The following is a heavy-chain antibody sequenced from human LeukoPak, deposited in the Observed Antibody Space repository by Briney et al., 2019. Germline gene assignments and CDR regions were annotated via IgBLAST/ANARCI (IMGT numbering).Heavy chain of an antibody. CDR2: ISSSSSYI. V-gene: IGHV3-21*01. J-gene: IGHJ4*02. Sequence: GGSLRLSCAASGFTFSSYSMNWVRQAPGKGLEWVSSISSSSSYIYYADSVKGRFTISRDNAKNSLYLQMNSLRAEDTAVYYCARDGDSSGWPIDYWGQGTLVTVSS. CDR3: ARDGDSSGWPIDY. D-gene: IGHD6-19*01. CDR1: GFTFSSYS.